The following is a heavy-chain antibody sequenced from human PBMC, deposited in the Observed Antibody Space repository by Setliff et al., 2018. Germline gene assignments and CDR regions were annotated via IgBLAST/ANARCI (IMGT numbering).Heavy chain of an antibody. CDR2: IYRDGNT. D-gene: IGHD5-18*01. CDR1: GYSINSGYY. CDR3: ARDGYGDDWNTFVDVYYYYMDV. J-gene: IGHJ6*03. Sequence: TSETLSLTCAASGYSINSGYYWGWIRQSPGKGLEWIGSIYRDGNTYYNPSLRSRVTISVDTSKNQFSLNLSSVTAADTAVYYCARDGYGDDWNTFVDVYYYYMDVWGKGTTVTVSS. V-gene: IGHV4-38-2*02.